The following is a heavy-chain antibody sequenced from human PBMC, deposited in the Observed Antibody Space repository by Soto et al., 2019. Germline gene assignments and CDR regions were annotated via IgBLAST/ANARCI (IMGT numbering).Heavy chain of an antibody. Sequence: GGSLRPSCASSGFTFSNSWMSWVRQAPGKGLEWVANIKQDGSEKYYADSVKGRYTISRDNTKNSLYLQMNSLRDEDTAVYYCARSGLLWFGESYFDCWGQGT. V-gene: IGHV3-7*04. CDR3: ARSGLLWFGESYFDC. CDR2: IKQDGSEK. CDR1: GFTFSNSW. D-gene: IGHD3-10*01. J-gene: IGHJ4*02.